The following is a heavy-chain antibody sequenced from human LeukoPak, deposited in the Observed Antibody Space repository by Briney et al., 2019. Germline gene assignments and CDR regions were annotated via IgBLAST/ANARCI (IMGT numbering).Heavy chain of an antibody. V-gene: IGHV5-51*01. CDR3: AGFLMVRGVINYGMDD. CDR2: IYPGDSDT. J-gene: IGHJ6*02. D-gene: IGHD3-10*01. Sequence: GESLKISCKGSGYSFTSYWIGWVRQMPGKGLEWMGIIYPGDSDTRYSPSFQGQVTISADKSISTAYLQWSSLKASDTAMYYCAGFLMVRGVINYGMDDWGQGTTVTVSS. CDR1: GYSFTSYW.